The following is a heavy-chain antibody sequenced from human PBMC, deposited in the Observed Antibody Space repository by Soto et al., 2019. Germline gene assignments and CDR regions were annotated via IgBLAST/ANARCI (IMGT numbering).Heavy chain of an antibody. CDR3: ARGWVGTGSHYFRF. J-gene: IGHJ4*02. Sequence: SETLSLTCAVYGESFNGYYWSWIRQPPGKGLEWIGEINRSRSTNHNPSLKSRVTISVDTSKNQFSLKLNSVTAADTAVYYCARGWVGTGSHYFRFWGQGTLVTVSS. CDR1: GESFNGYY. V-gene: IGHV4-34*01. CDR2: INRSRST. D-gene: IGHD3-9*01.